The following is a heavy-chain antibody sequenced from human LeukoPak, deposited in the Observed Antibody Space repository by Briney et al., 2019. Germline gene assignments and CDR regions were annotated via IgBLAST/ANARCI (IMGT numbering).Heavy chain of an antibody. CDR2: INHSGST. V-gene: IGHV4-34*01. CDR1: GGSFSGYY. Sequence: SETLSLTCAVYGGSFSGYYWSWIRQPPGKGLEWIGEINHSGSTNYNPSLKSRVTISVDTSKNQFSLKLSSVTAADTAVYYCARRGTDNDAFDIWGQGTMVTVSS. D-gene: IGHD1/OR15-1a*01. CDR3: ARRGTDNDAFDI. J-gene: IGHJ3*02.